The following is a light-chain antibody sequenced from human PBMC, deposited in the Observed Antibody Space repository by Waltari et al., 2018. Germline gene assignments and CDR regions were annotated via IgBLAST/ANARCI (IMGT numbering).Light chain of an antibody. CDR2: EQD. V-gene: IGLV1-51*01. Sequence: QSVLTQPPSVSAAPGQKVPIPCSGSFALLRNGHVPWYPQAPGAAPKLLIYEQDKRPPGTPDRFSASNSGTSATLGITGVQTGDEADYYCGTWNIGLSLWVFGGGTRLTVL. CDR1: FALLRNGH. J-gene: IGLJ3*02. CDR3: GTWNIGLSLWV.